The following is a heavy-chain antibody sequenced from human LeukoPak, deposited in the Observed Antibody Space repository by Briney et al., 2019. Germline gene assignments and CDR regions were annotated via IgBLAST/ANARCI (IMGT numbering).Heavy chain of an antibody. V-gene: IGHV1-3*01. CDR1: GYTFTSCA. Sequence: ASVKVSCKASGYTFTSCAMHWVRQAPGQRLEWMGWVNVGNGNTKYSQKFQGRVTITRDTSATTAYMELSSLRSEDTALYYRARAAFGGGYFDYWGQGTLVTVSS. D-gene: IGHD3-16*01. J-gene: IGHJ4*02. CDR3: ARAAFGGGYFDY. CDR2: VNVGNGNT.